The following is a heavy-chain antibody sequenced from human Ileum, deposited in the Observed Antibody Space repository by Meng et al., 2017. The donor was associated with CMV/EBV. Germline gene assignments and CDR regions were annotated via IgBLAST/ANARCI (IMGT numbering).Heavy chain of an antibody. CDR1: GFPFTSYW. V-gene: IGHV3-7*01. CDR3: ARGKGPMSL. CDR2: IKQDGSEK. Sequence: GESLKISCTASGFPFTSYWMTWVRQAPGKWLECVATIKQDGSEKNYVDSVKGRFTISRDNAKNSLYLQMNNLEAEDTALYYCARGKGPMSLWGQGNPVT. J-gene: IGHJ4*02. D-gene: IGHD5/OR15-5a*01.